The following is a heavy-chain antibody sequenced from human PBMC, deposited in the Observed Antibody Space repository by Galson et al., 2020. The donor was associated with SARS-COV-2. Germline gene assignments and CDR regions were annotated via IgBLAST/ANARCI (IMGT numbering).Heavy chain of an antibody. J-gene: IGHJ4*02. Sequence: ASETLSLTCTVSGFSNSSGGYYWNWIRQHPGKGLEWIGDISYTGSPYYNPSLKSRLTISVDTSKNQFSLKLSSVTAADTAVYYCARSYRITMMGSPRFFDDWGQGTLVTVSS. V-gene: IGHV4-31*03. CDR1: GFSNSSGGYY. D-gene: IGHD3-22*01. CDR2: ISYTGSP. CDR3: ARSYRITMMGSPRFFDD.